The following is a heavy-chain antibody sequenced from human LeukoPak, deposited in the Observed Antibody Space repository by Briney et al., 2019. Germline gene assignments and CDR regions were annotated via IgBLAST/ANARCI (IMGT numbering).Heavy chain of an antibody. D-gene: IGHD6-19*01. CDR2: MLPGDSLT. Sequence: GESLKISCKGSGYLFTHYWIAWVRQMPGRGLEWMGIMLPGDSLTTYSSSFQGHVTMSVDKSVATAYLQLNSLKASDTAIYYCARAGVAVGGRFYYDYWGQGTLVAVS. J-gene: IGHJ4*02. V-gene: IGHV5-51*01. CDR3: ARAGVAVGGRFYYDY. CDR1: GYLFTHYW.